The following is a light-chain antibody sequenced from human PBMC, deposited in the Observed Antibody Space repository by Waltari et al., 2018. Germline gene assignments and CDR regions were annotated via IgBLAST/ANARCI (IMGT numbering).Light chain of an antibody. CDR1: PPLNTI. J-gene: IGKJ1*01. Sequence: VLTPSPATLSVSLGARAPLSSRASPPLNTILAWYQLNPGQAPRLLIYDASTRATGIPARFSGSGAGTEFALTISGLQSEDFAIYYCQQYNHWQGTFGQGTRVDIK. CDR3: QQYNHWQGT. V-gene: IGKV3D-15*01. CDR2: DAS.